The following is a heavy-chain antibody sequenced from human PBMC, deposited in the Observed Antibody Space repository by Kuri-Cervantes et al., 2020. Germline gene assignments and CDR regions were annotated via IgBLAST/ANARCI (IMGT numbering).Heavy chain of an antibody. CDR2: INAGNGNT. V-gene: IGHV1-3*01. Sequence: ASVKVSCKASGYTFTSYAMHWVRQAPGQRLEWMGWINAGNGNTKYSQKFQGRVTITRDTSASTAYMELSSLRSEDTAVYYCARGDTAMAGNKEDAFDIWGQGTMVTVSS. CDR3: ARGDTAMAGNKEDAFDI. D-gene: IGHD5-18*01. J-gene: IGHJ3*02. CDR1: GYTFTSYA.